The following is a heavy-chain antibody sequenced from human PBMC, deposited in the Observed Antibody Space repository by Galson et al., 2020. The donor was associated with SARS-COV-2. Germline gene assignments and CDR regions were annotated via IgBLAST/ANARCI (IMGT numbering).Heavy chain of an antibody. CDR3: ATIHGVVAATQYYYYYGMDV. CDR1: GYTLTELS. Sequence: ASVKVSCKVSGYTLTELSMHWVRQAPGKGLEWMGGFDPEDGETIYAQKFQGRVTMTEDTSTDTAYMELSSLRSEDTAVYYCATIHGVVAATQYYYYYGMDVWGQGTTVTVSS. CDR2: FDPEDGET. V-gene: IGHV1-24*01. D-gene: IGHD2-15*01. J-gene: IGHJ6*02.